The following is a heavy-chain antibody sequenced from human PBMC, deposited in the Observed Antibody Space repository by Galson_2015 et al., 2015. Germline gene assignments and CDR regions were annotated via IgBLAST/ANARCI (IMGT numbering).Heavy chain of an antibody. J-gene: IGHJ3*02. D-gene: IGHD3-22*01. CDR2: IYPGDSDT. Sequence: QSGAEAKKPGESLSISWTGSGYSFPSYWVGWVRQMPGKGLEWMGHIYPGDSDTRYSPSVQGQVTISSDKSISTAYLQWSSLKASDTAMYFCARQGRSDYDSSNAFDIWGQGTMVTVSS. CDR1: GYSFPSYW. CDR3: ARQGRSDYDSSNAFDI. V-gene: IGHV5-51*01.